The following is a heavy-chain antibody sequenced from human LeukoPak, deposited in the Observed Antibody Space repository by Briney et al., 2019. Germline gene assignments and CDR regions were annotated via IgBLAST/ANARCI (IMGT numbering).Heavy chain of an antibody. Sequence: ASVKVSCKASGYSFTGYYIHWVRQAPGQGLEWMGWINPNSGGTNSAQKFQGRVTLTRDTSISTAYMELSRLRSDDTAVYYCARSSWELLPVFDSWGQGTLVTVSS. CDR3: ARSSWELLPVFDS. CDR1: GYSFTGYY. D-gene: IGHD1-26*01. CDR2: INPNSGGT. J-gene: IGHJ4*02. V-gene: IGHV1-2*02.